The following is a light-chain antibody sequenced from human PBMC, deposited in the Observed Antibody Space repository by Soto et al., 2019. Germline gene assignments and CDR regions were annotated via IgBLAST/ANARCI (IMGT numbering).Light chain of an antibody. J-gene: IGKJ1*01. Sequence: DIQLTQSPSFLSASVGDRVTITCRASQDISNFLAWFQQKPGRAPKLLIYAVFTLQSGVPSRFSGGGSGTEFTLTISSLQPEDFATYYCQQLNGFPPWTFGQGTKVDIK. V-gene: IGKV1-9*01. CDR1: QDISNF. CDR2: AVF. CDR3: QQLNGFPPWT.